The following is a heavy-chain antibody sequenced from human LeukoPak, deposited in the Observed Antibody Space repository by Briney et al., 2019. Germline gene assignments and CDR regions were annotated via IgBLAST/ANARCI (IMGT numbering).Heavy chain of an antibody. CDR2: INPNSGGT. Sequence: GASVKVSCKASGYTFTGNYLHWVRQAPGQGLEWMGCINPNSGGTNYAQKYQGRVTMTRDTSISTAYMELSRLRSDDTAVYYCARGGDVLLWFGELMDYWGQGTLVTVSS. CDR3: ARGGDVLLWFGELMDY. CDR1: GYTFTGNY. J-gene: IGHJ4*02. V-gene: IGHV1-2*02. D-gene: IGHD3-10*01.